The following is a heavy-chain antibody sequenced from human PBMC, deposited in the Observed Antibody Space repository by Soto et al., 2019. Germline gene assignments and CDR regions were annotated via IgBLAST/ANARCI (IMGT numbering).Heavy chain of an antibody. CDR3: ARAINYYDSSGYYAFDI. V-gene: IGHV3-30-3*01. Sequence: GGSLRLSCAASGFTFSSYAMHWVRQAPGKGLEWVAVISYDGSNKYYADSVKGRFTISRDNAKNSLYLQMNSLRDEDTAVYYCARAINYYDSSGYYAFDIWGQGTMVTVS. D-gene: IGHD3-22*01. CDR2: ISYDGSNK. J-gene: IGHJ3*02. CDR1: GFTFSSYA.